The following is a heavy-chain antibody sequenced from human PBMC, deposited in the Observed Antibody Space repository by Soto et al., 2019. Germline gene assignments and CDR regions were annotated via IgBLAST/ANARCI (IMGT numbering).Heavy chain of an antibody. V-gene: IGHV3-33*01. CDR2: IWYDGSNK. CDR3: ARDRAGGITIFGVVTRKYYGMVV. D-gene: IGHD3-3*01. Sequence: GGSLRLSCAASGFTFSSYGMHWVRQAPGKGLEWVAVIWYDGSNKYYADSVKGRFTISRDNSKNTLYLQMNSPRAEDTAVYYCARDRAGGITIFGVVTRKYYGMVVWGQGTTVTVSS. CDR1: GFTFSSYG. J-gene: IGHJ6*02.